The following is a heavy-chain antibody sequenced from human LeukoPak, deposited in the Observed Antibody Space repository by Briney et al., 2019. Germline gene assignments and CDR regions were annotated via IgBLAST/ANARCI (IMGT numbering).Heavy chain of an antibody. J-gene: IGHJ6*03. CDR1: GGSISNYF. CDR2: IHDTGRT. V-gene: IGHV4-59*01. Sequence: SETLSLTCTVSGGSISNYFWSWIRQSPGKGLECIGYIHDTGRTNYNPSLKSRVTISVDTSKNQFSLKLSSVTAEDTAVYYCARGGYSSSPMDVWGKGTTVTVSS. CDR3: ARGGYSSSPMDV. D-gene: IGHD6-6*01.